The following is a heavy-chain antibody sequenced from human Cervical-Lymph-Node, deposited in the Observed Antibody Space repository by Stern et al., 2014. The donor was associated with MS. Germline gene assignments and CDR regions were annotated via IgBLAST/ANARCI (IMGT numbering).Heavy chain of an antibody. D-gene: IGHD3-3*01. J-gene: IGHJ4*01. V-gene: IGHV2-5*02. CDR1: GFSLSTSGVG. Sequence: QVTLKESGPTPVKPTQTLTLTCTFSGFSLSTSGVGVAWIRQPPGQALELLALIYWDGDKRYSPSLERRLTITKDSSKNQVVLTMTNMDPVDTGAYYCARRPDFWSGYYFDYWGQGALVTVSS. CDR2: IYWDGDK. CDR3: ARRPDFWSGYYFDY.